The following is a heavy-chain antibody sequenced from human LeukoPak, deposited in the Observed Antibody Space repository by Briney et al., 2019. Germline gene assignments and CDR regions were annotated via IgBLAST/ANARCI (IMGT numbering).Heavy chain of an antibody. CDR3: AKRGVVIRVILVGFHKEAYYFDS. CDR2: ISDSGGRT. Sequence: GGSLRLSGAVSGITLSNYGMSGVRQAPGKGLEWVAGISDSGGRTNYADSVKGRFTISRDNPKNTLYLQMNSLRAEDTAVYFCAKRGVVIRVILVGFHKEAYYFDSWGQGALVTVSS. V-gene: IGHV3-23*01. J-gene: IGHJ4*02. D-gene: IGHD3-22*01. CDR1: GITLSNYG.